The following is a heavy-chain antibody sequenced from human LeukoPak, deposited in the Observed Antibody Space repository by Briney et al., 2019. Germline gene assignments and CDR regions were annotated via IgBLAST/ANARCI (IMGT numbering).Heavy chain of an antibody. V-gene: IGHV6-1*01. Sequence: SQTLSLTCAISGDSVSSKAAAWNWLRHSPSRGLEWLGRIYYRSQSNSDYEPSMKSRISINPDTSKNQFSLHLNTVTPEDTAVYYCGRDLGWEFLDSWGQGTLVTVSS. J-gene: IGHJ4*02. CDR1: GDSVSSKAAA. CDR2: IYYRSQSNS. D-gene: IGHD1-26*01. CDR3: GRDLGWEFLDS.